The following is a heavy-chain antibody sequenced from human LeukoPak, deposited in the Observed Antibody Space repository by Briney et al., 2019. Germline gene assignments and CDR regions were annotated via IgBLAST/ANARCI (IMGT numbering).Heavy chain of an antibody. D-gene: IGHD1-26*01. V-gene: IGHV3-30*18. J-gene: IGHJ4*02. Sequence: GRSLRLSCAASGFTFSSYGMHWVRQAPGKGLEWVAVISYDGSNKYYADSVKGRFTISRDNSKNTLYLQMNSLRAEDTAVYYYAKASADGAIDFDYWGQGTLVTVSS. CDR3: AKASADGAIDFDY. CDR2: ISYDGSNK. CDR1: GFTFSSYG.